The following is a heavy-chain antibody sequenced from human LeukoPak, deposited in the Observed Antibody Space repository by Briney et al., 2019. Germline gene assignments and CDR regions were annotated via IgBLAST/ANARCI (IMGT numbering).Heavy chain of an antibody. CDR1: GGSINSSNW. J-gene: IGHJ5*02. Sequence: SGTLSLTCAVSGGSINSSNWWSWVRQPPEKGLEWIGEIFHSGNTNYNPSLKSRVTISMDKSKNQFSLNLSSVTAADTAVYYCARSPLYDFWSRSRFDPWGQGTLVTVSS. CDR3: ARSPLYDFWSRSRFDP. CDR2: IFHSGNT. V-gene: IGHV4-4*02. D-gene: IGHD3-3*01.